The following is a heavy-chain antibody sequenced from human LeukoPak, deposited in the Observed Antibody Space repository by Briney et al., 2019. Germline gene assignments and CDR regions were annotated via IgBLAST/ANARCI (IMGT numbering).Heavy chain of an antibody. CDR2: IKEDGSAS. Sequence: GGSLILSCAASGFSISSYYMSWVRQAPGKGLEWLANIKEDGSASNYVDSVKGRFTISRDNAKNLLYLQMNSLRPEDTVVYYCARDEVAVPGGDCWGQGTLVTVSS. D-gene: IGHD6-19*01. CDR3: ARDEVAVPGGDC. V-gene: IGHV3-7*04. CDR1: GFSISSYY. J-gene: IGHJ4*02.